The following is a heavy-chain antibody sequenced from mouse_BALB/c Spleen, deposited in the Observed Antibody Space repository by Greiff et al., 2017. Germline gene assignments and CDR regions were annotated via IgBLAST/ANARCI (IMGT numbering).Heavy chain of an antibody. CDR3: ARISYDYGYAMDY. CDR1: GYAFSSSW. Sequence: QVQLQQSGPELVKPGASVKISCKASGYAFSSSWMNWVKQRPGQGLEWIGRIYPGDGDTNYNGKFKGKATLTADKSSSTAYMQLSSLTSVDSAVYFCARISYDYGYAMDYWGQGTSVTVSS. V-gene: IGHV1-82*01. J-gene: IGHJ4*01. CDR2: IYPGDGDT. D-gene: IGHD2-4*01.